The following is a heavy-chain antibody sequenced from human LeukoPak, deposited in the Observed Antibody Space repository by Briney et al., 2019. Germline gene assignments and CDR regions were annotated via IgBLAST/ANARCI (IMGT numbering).Heavy chain of an antibody. J-gene: IGHJ4*02. CDR1: GYTFTSYD. Sequence: ASVKVSCKASGYTFTSYDIIWVRQASGQGLEWMGWMNPNSGHTGYAQKFQGRVTMTRTTSISTAYTELTSLTSEDSAVYYCARSIVGVRKGNDYWGQGTLVTVSS. V-gene: IGHV1-8*01. CDR3: ARSIVGVRKGNDY. CDR2: MNPNSGHT. D-gene: IGHD1-26*01.